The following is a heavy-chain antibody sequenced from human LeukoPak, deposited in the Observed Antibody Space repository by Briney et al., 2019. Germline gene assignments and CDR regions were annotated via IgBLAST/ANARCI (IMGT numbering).Heavy chain of an antibody. CDR1: GGSISYYY. J-gene: IGHJ4*02. V-gene: IGHV4-59*12. Sequence: SETLSLTCTVSGGSISYYYWSWIRQPPGKGLEWIGYIYSSGSTTYNPSLKSRVTISLDTSKNQFSLKLSSVTAADTAVYYCARSNDYDILTGYYEQKYYFDYWGQGTLVTVSS. CDR3: ARSNDYDILTGYYEQKYYFDY. D-gene: IGHD3-9*01. CDR2: IYSSGST.